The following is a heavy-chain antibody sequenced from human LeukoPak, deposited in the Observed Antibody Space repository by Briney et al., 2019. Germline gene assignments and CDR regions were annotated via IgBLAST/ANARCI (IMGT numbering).Heavy chain of an antibody. V-gene: IGHV4-59*08. D-gene: IGHD2-2*01. J-gene: IGHJ5*02. CDR2: IYYSGST. CDR3: ARGWGSTSWNWFDP. Sequence: SETLSLTCTVSGGSISSYYWSWIRQPPGKGLEWIGYIYYSGSTNYNPSLKSRVTISVDTSKNQFSLKLSSVTAADTAVYYCARGWGSTSWNWFDPWGQGTLVTVSS. CDR1: GGSISSYY.